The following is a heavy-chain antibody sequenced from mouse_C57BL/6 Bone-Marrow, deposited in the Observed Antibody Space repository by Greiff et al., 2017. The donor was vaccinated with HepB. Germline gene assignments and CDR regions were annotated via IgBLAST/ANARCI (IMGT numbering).Heavy chain of an antibody. D-gene: IGHD2-3*01. V-gene: IGHV14-4*01. Sequence: EVQLQESGAELVRPGASVKLSCTASGFNIKDDYMHWVKQRPEQGLEWIGWIDPENGDTEYASKFQGKATITADTSSNTAYLQLSSLTSEDTAVYYCTTKIYDWGYFDVWGTGTMVTVSS. J-gene: IGHJ1*03. CDR2: IDPENGDT. CDR3: TTKIYDWGYFDV. CDR1: GFNIKDDY.